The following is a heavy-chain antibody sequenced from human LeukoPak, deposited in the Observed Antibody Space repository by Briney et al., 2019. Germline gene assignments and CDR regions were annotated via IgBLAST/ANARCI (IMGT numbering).Heavy chain of an antibody. CDR1: GFTFSSYA. Sequence: GGSLRLSCAASGFTFSSYAMSWVRQAPGKGLEWVSDISGSGGSTYYADSVKGRFTISRDNSKNTLYLQMNSLRAEDTAVYYCANRNSGWYFDYWGQGTLVTVSS. CDR3: ANRNSGWYFDY. D-gene: IGHD6-19*01. CDR2: ISGSGGST. J-gene: IGHJ4*02. V-gene: IGHV3-23*01.